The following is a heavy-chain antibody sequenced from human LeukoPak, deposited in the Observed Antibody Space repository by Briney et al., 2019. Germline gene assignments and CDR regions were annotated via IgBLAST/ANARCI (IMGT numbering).Heavy chain of an antibody. D-gene: IGHD1-26*01. CDR2: IYYSGST. J-gene: IGHJ4*02. CDR1: GGSISSSSYY. CDR3: ARDGRFPPEVLPRYFDY. Sequence: SETLSLTCTVSGGSISSSSYYWGWIRQPPGKGLEWIGSIYYSGSTYYNPSLKSRVTISVDTSKNQFSLKLSSVTAADTAVYYCARDGRFPPEVLPRYFDYWGQGTLVTVSS. V-gene: IGHV4-39*07.